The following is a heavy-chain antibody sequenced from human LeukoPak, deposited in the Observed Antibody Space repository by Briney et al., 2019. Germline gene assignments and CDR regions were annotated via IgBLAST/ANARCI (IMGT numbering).Heavy chain of an antibody. CDR3: ARLGFCRGDNCLDDY. CDR2: IFHTGGT. V-gene: IGHV4-59*08. D-gene: IGHD2-15*01. CDR1: GGSISTSY. Sequence: SETLSLTCTVSGGSISTSYWSWIRQPPGKGLEYLVYIFHTGGTNYNPSLGSRVTVSLDTSKNQFSLKLSSVTAADTAVYYCARLGFCRGDNCLDDYWGQGTLVTVSS. J-gene: IGHJ4*02.